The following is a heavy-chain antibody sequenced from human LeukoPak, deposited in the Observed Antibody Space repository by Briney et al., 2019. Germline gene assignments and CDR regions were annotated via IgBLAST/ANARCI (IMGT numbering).Heavy chain of an antibody. D-gene: IGHD2-8*01. CDR2: ILYDGSNK. J-gene: IGHJ4*02. CDR1: GFTFSSYG. V-gene: IGHV3-30*18. CDR3: AKDAIVLMVRRFDY. Sequence: GGSLRLSCAASGFTFSSYGMHWVRQAPGKGLEWVAVILYDGSNKYYADSVKGRFTISRDNSKNTLYLQMNSLRAEDTAVYYCAKDAIVLMVRRFDYWGQGTLVTVSS.